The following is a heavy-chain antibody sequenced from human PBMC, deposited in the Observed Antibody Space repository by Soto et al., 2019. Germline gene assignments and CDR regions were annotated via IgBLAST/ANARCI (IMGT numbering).Heavy chain of an antibody. CDR2: MNPNSGNT. Sequence: ASVKVSCKASGYTFTSYDINWVRQATGQGLEWMGWMNPNSGNTGYAQKFQGRVTMTRNTSISTAYMELSSLRSEDTAVYYCARNPLSTWDTIGGVAMKDYYYYIDVRGKGTTVTVSS. J-gene: IGHJ6*03. CDR3: ARNPLSTWDTIGGVAMKDYYYYIDV. D-gene: IGHD3-3*01. CDR1: GYTFTSYD. V-gene: IGHV1-8*01.